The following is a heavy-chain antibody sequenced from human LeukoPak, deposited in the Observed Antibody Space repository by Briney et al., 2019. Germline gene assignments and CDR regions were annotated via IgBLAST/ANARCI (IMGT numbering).Heavy chain of an antibody. CDR2: INPNSGGT. D-gene: IGHD1-20*01. V-gene: IGHV1-2*02. J-gene: IGHJ4*02. CDR3: ARGGYNWNPTTYFDY. Sequence: ASVKVSCKASGCTFTGYYMHWVRQAPGQGLEWTGWINPNSGGTNYAQKFQGRVTMTRDTSISTAYMELSRLRSDDTAVYYCARGGYNWNPTTYFDYWGQGTLVTVSS. CDR1: GCTFTGYY.